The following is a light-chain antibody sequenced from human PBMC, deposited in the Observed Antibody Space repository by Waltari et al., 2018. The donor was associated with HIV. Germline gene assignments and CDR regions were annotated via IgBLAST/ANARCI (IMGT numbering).Light chain of an antibody. J-gene: IGKJ1*01. CDR1: QSISGSY. CDR2: GAS. CDR3: HQYGSSPRT. V-gene: IGKV3-20*01. Sequence: EIVLTQSPGTLSLSPGERATLSCRARQSISGSYLAWYQQKRGQVPRLLIYGASSRATGIPDRFSGSGSGTDFTLTISRLEPEDFAVYYCHQYGSSPRTFGQGTKVEVK.